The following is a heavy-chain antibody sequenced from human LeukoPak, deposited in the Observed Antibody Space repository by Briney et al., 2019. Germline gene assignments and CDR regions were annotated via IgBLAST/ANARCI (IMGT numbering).Heavy chain of an antibody. J-gene: IGHJ4*02. V-gene: IGHV1-69*05. CDR1: GGTFSSYA. Sequence: ASVKVSCKASGGTFSSYAISWVRQAPGQGLEWMGGIIPIFSTANSAQKFQGRVTMTRDTSTSTVYMELSSLRSEDTAVYYCARETFSNYDYWGQGTLVTVSS. CDR3: ARETFSNYDY. CDR2: IIPIFSTA. D-gene: IGHD1-7*01.